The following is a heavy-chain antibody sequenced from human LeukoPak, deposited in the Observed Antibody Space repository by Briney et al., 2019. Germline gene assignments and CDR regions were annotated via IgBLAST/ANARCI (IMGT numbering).Heavy chain of an antibody. CDR2: IYTSGST. CDR3: ARRPYYDSSGNYYGMDV. V-gene: IGHV4-4*09. D-gene: IGHD3-22*01. J-gene: IGHJ6*02. Sequence: SETLSLTCTVSGGSISSYYWSWIRQPPGKGLEWIGYIYTSGSTNYNPSLKSRVTISVDTSKNQFSLKLSSVTAADTAVYYCARRPYYDSSGNYYGMDVWGQGTTVTVSS. CDR1: GGSISSYY.